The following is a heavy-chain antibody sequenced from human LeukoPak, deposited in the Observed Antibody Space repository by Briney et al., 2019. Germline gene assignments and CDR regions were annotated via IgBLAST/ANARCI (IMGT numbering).Heavy chain of an antibody. D-gene: IGHD6-6*01. Sequence: GGSLRLSCAASGFTFSSYWMSWVRQAPGKGLEWVANIKQDGSEKYYVDSVKGRFTISRDNAKNSLYLQMNSLRAEDTAVYYCAKAVRYYYYGMDVWGQGTTVTVSS. J-gene: IGHJ6*02. CDR3: AKAVRYYYYGMDV. V-gene: IGHV3-7*01. CDR1: GFTFSSYW. CDR2: IKQDGSEK.